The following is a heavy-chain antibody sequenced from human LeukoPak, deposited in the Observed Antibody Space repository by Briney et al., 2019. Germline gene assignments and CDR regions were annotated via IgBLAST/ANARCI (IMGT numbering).Heavy chain of an antibody. J-gene: IGHJ6*02. CDR1: GFTFSIYA. CDR3: AKALSDNYYDRPYYYFGMDV. D-gene: IGHD3-22*01. V-gene: IGHV3-23*01. Sequence: GGSLRLSCAASGFTFSIYAMSWVRQAPGKGLEWVSSISGSGSNTYYADSVNGRFTISRDNSKSTLYLQIDSLRAEDTAIYYCAKALSDNYYDRPYYYFGMDVWGQGTTVTVSS. CDR2: ISGSGSNT.